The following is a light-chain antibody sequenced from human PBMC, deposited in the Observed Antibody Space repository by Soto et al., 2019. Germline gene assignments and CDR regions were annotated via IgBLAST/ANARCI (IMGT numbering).Light chain of an antibody. J-gene: IGLJ2*01. Sequence: QSVLTQPPSASGSPGQSITISCTGTSSDVGAYKHVSWCQQHPGKAPKLIIYDVSGRPSGVPDRFSGSKSGNTASLTVSRLQAEDEADYYCCSYAGRTNFLLFGGGTKLTVL. CDR1: SSDVGAYKH. CDR3: CSYAGRTNFLL. CDR2: DVS. V-gene: IGLV2-8*01.